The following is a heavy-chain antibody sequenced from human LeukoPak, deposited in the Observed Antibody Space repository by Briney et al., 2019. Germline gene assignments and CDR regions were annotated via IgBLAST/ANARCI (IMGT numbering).Heavy chain of an antibody. CDR3: AREEPAGTLYY. CDR1: GFTFSSYA. D-gene: IGHD6-13*01. CDR2: ISYDGSNK. V-gene: IGHV3-30-3*01. J-gene: IGHJ4*02. Sequence: PGGSLRLSCAASGFTFSSYAMHWVRQAPGKGLEWVAVISYDGSNKYYADSVKGRFTISRDNFKNTLYLQMNSLRAEDTAVYYCAREEPAGTLYYWGQGTLVTVSS.